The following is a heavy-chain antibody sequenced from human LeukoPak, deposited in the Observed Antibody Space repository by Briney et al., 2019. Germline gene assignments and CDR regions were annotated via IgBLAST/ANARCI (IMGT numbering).Heavy chain of an antibody. CDR3: ARGAGGDYSNYVLTYYFDY. V-gene: IGHV3-9*01. D-gene: IGHD4-11*01. CDR2: ISWNSGSI. CDR1: GFTFDDYA. Sequence: PGGSLRLSCAASGFTFDDYAMHWVRQAPGKGLEWVSGISWNSGSIGYADSVKGRFTISRDNAKNSLYLQMNSLRAEDTAVYYCARGAGGDYSNYVLTYYFDYWGQGTLVTVSS. J-gene: IGHJ4*02.